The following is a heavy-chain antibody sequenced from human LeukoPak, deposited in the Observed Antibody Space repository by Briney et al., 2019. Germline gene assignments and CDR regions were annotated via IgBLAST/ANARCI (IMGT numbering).Heavy chain of an antibody. Sequence: ASVNGSREASGYTFTGYYMGRVRQAPGQGLEWMGWINPNSGGTSFAQKFQGRVTMTRDTSISTAYMELSRLRSDDKAVYYCARVGFCSGGLCPYYFDYWGQGALGTVSS. D-gene: IGHD2-15*01. CDR1: GYTFTGYY. J-gene: IGHJ4*02. CDR2: INPNSGGT. V-gene: IGHV1-2*02. CDR3: ARVGFCSGGLCPYYFDY.